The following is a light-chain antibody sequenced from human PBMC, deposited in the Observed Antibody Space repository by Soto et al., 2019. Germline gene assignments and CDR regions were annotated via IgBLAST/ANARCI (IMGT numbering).Light chain of an antibody. CDR2: KAS. CDR3: QQYNDNWT. V-gene: IGKV1-5*03. CDR1: QSISSW. Sequence: DIQMTQSPSTLSASVGDRVTITCRASQSISSWLAWYQQKPGKAHKLLIYKASTLQSGVPSRFSGSGSGTEFTLAISCLQSDDCATYYCQQYNDNWTFGQGTKVEIK. J-gene: IGKJ1*01.